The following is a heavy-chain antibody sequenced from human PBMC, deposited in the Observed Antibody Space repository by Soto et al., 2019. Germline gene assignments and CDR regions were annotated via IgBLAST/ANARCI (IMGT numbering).Heavy chain of an antibody. CDR1: GYTFTGYY. J-gene: IGHJ6*02. CDR3: ARYLERPWYYYYYYGMDV. CDR2: INPNSGGT. D-gene: IGHD1-1*01. Sequence: ASVKVSCKASGYTFTGYYMHWVRQAPGQGLEWMGWINPNSGGTNYAQKFQGWVTMTRDTSISTAYMELSRLRSDDTAVYYCARYLERPWYYYYYYGMDVWGQGTTVTVSS. V-gene: IGHV1-2*04.